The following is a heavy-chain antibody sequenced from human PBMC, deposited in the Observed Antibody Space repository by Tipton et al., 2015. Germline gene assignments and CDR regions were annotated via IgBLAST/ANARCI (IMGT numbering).Heavy chain of an antibody. CDR2: INYSGST. CDR3: ARSLGTVTAGIVGY. J-gene: IGHJ4*02. V-gene: IGHV4-31*03. Sequence: TLSLTCNVSGGSISSGGYYWSWIRQYPGKGLEWIGNINYSGSTYYNPSLKSRSTISVDTSKNQFSLKLSSVTAADTAVFYCARSLGTVTAGIVGYWGQGTLVTVSS. D-gene: IGHD2-21*01. CDR1: GGSISSGGYY.